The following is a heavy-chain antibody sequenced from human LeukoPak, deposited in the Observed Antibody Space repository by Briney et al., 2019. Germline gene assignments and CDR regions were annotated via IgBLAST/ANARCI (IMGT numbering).Heavy chain of an antibody. D-gene: IGHD5-18*01. Sequence: SETLSLTCAVYGGSFSGYYWSWIRQPPGKGLEWIGEINHSGSTNYNPSLKSRVTISVDTSKNQFSLELSSVTAADTAMYYCARGELWLRRASDIWGQGTMVTVSS. V-gene: IGHV4-34*01. CDR3: ARGELWLRRASDI. CDR2: INHSGST. J-gene: IGHJ3*02. CDR1: GGSFSGYY.